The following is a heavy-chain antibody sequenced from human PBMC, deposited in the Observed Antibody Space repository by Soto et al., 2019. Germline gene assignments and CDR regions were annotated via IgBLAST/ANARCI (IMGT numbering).Heavy chain of an antibody. J-gene: IGHJ6*02. CDR2: VSSSSSYI. D-gene: IGHD6-6*01. CDR3: ASARGGIAARFSQNYYYYGMDV. Sequence: EVQLVESGGCLGKPGGSLRLSCAASGFTFSSYSMNWVRQAPGKGLEWVSSVSSSSSYIYSADSVKGRFTISRENDQNSLSLQMNRRRAEDTAVYYCASARGGIAARFSQNYYYYGMDVWGQGTTVTVSS. CDR1: GFTFSSYS. V-gene: IGHV3-21*01.